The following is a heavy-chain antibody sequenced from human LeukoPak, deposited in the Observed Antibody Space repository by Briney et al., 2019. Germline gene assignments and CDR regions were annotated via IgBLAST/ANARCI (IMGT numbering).Heavy chain of an antibody. D-gene: IGHD2-15*01. CDR1: GFSFSTYW. CDR3: AKDRVCSGGSCYFDY. V-gene: IGHV3-74*01. J-gene: IGHJ4*02. CDR2: INSDGSGT. Sequence: GGSLRLSCAASGFSFSTYWMHWVRQAPGKGLVWVSRINSDGSGTDYADSVKGRFSISRDNGKNTVYLQVNSLRAEDTGVYYCAKDRVCSGGSCYFDYWGQGTLVTVSS.